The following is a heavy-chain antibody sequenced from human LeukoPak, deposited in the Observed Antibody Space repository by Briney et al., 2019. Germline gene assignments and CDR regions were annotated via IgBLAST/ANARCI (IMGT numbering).Heavy chain of an antibody. J-gene: IGHJ1*01. Sequence: GGSLRLSCAASGFTFSSYAMSRVRQAPGKGLEWVSAISGSGYSTYYADSVKGRFTISRDNSKNTLYLQMNSLRAEDTAVYYCARQPTGDLRAEYFQHWGQGTLVTVSS. D-gene: IGHD3-10*01. V-gene: IGHV3-23*01. CDR1: GFTFSSYA. CDR3: ARQPTGDLRAEYFQH. CDR2: ISGSGYST.